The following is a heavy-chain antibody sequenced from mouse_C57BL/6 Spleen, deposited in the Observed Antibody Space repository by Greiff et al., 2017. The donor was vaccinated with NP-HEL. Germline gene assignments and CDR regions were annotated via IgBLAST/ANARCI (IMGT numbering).Heavy chain of an antibody. V-gene: IGHV14-1*01. CDR2: IDPEDGDT. J-gene: IGHJ3*01. CDR1: GFNIKDYY. D-gene: IGHD2-4*01. Sequence: EVKLMESGAELVRPGASVKLSCTASGFNIKDYYMHWVKQRPEQGLEWIGRIDPEDGDTESAPKFPGKATMTADTSSNTAYLQLSSLTSEDTAVYYCPIYYDYGAWFAYWGQGTLVTVSA. CDR3: PIYYDYGAWFAY.